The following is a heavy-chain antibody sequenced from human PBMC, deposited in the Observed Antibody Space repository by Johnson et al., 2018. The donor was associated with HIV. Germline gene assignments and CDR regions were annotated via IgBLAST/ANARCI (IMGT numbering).Heavy chain of an antibody. V-gene: IGHV3-23*04. J-gene: IGHJ3*02. CDR2: ISDSGGRT. D-gene: IGHD3-10*01. Sequence: VQLVESGGGVVQPGRSLRISCEASGFTFSRYAMHWVRQAPGKGLEWVSGISDSGGRTDYADSVKGRFSISRDNSKNTLYLQMNSLRAEDTAVYYCAIDMVRGVTAGGAFDIWGQGTMVTVSS. CDR3: AIDMVRGVTAGGAFDI. CDR1: GFTFSRYA.